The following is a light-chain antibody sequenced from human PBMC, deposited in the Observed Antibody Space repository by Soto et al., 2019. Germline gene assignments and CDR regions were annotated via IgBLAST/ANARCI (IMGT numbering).Light chain of an antibody. CDR2: GIS. V-gene: IGKV3-20*01. Sequence: PGESATLSCRASQSVTSSDLAWYQRKPGQAPRLLIYGISTRATGIPDKFSGSGSGTDFTLTVSRLEPEDFAVYYCQKYGSAPITFDQGTRLEIK. CDR1: QSVTSSD. CDR3: QKYGSAPIT. J-gene: IGKJ5*01.